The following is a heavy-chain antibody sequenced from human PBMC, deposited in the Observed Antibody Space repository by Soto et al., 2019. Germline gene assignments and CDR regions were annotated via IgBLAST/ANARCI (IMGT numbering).Heavy chain of an antibody. J-gene: IGHJ6*02. CDR1: GYIFVNYG. CDR2: LSPYSGNT. D-gene: IGHD3-16*01. V-gene: IGHV1-18*01. CDR3: AMVDNYVTPTPQDV. Sequence: QVQLVQSGDEVRKPGSSVKVSCKASGYIFVNYGIAWVRPAPGHWLEWMGWLSPYSGNTHYASKVQGRITMTTDTSTSTDYMDLGSLTSDDTAVYYCAMVDNYVTPTPQDVWGQGTTVTVSS.